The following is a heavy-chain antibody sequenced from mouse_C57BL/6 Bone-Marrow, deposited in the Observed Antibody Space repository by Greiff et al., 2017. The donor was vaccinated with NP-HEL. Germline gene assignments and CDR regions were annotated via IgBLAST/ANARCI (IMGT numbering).Heavy chain of an antibody. CDR2: INPSSGYT. Sequence: VKLVESGAELARPGASVKMSCKASGYTFTSYTMHWVKQRPGQGLEWIGYINPSSGYTKYNQKFKDKATLTADKSSSTAYMQLSSLTSEDSAVYYCARLGLGFDYWGQGTTLTVSS. J-gene: IGHJ2*01. D-gene: IGHD2-14*01. V-gene: IGHV1-4*01. CDR3: ARLGLGFDY. CDR1: GYTFTSYT.